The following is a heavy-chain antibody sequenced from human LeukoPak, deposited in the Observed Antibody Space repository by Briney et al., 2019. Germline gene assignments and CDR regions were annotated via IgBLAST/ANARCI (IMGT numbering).Heavy chain of an antibody. CDR3: ARGRPYYYYMDV. J-gene: IGHJ6*03. CDR2: INHSGST. V-gene: IGHV4-34*01. CDR1: GITISDSW. Sequence: GSLRLSCIASGITISDSWMSWIRQPPGKGLEWIGEINHSGSTNYNPSLKSRVTISVDTSKNQFSLKLSSVTAADTAVYYCARGRPYYYYMDVWGKGTTVTVSS.